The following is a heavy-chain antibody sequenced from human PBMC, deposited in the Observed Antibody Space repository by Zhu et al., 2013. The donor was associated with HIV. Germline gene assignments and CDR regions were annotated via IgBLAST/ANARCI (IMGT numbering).Heavy chain of an antibody. V-gene: IGHV1-46*01. D-gene: IGHD3-3*01. CDR3: ARDRGGXNASRFLEWLSYGSRCY. CDR2: INPSGGNT. J-gene: IGHJ4*02. CDR1: GYTFINFY. Sequence: QVQLVQSGAEVKKPGASVKVSCKASGYTFINFYMHWVRQAPGQGLEWMGIINPSGGNTTYAQKFQGRVTMTRDTSTSTVYMDLRSLKSEDTAVYYCARDRGGXNASRFLEWLSYGSRCYWGQGTLVTVSS.